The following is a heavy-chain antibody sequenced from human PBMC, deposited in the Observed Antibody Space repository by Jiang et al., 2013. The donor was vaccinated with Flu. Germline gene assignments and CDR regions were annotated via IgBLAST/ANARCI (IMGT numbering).Heavy chain of an antibody. V-gene: IGHV3-21*01. CDR2: ISSSSSYI. D-gene: IGHD3-22*01. CDR1: GFTFSSYS. Sequence: RLSCAASGFTFSSYSMNWVRQAPGKGLEWVSSISSSSSYIYYADSVKGRFTISRDNAKNSLYLQMNSLRAEDTAVYYCARDSDYYDSSGFSDYWGQGTLVTVSS. CDR3: ARDSDYYDSSGFSDY. J-gene: IGHJ4*02.